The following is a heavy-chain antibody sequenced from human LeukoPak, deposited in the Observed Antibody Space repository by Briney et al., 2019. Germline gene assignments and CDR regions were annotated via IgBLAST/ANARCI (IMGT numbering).Heavy chain of an antibody. Sequence: ASVKLSCKTSGYTFSDYYMYWLRQAPGQGLELMGWVNPNRGDTNYAQKLQGRVTMTRDTSLSTVYMELSRLTSDDTAVYYCARDRAKYNSNDYFDYWGRGTLVTVPS. CDR2: VNPNRGDT. CDR1: GYTFSDYY. J-gene: IGHJ4*02. V-gene: IGHV1-2*02. CDR3: ARDRAKYNSNDYFDY. D-gene: IGHD5-24*01.